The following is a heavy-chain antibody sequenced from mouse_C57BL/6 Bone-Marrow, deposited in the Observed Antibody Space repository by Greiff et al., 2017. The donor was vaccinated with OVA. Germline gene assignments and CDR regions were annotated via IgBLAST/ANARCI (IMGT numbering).Heavy chain of an antibody. CDR2: IDPENGDT. J-gene: IGHJ3*01. V-gene: IGHV14-4*01. CDR3: TTLYYYGSSYRFAY. CDR1: GFNIKDDY. Sequence: EVQLKESGAELVRPGASVKLSCTASGFNIKDDYMHWVKQRPEQGLEWIGWIDPENGDTEYASKFQGKATITADTSSNTAYLQLSSLTSEDTAVYYCTTLYYYGSSYRFAYWGQGTLVTVSA. D-gene: IGHD1-1*01.